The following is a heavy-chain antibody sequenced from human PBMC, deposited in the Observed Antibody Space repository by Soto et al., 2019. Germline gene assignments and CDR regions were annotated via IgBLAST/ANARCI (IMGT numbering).Heavy chain of an antibody. V-gene: IGHV3-30-3*01. CDR1: GFTFSSYA. J-gene: IGHJ6*04. Sequence: GGSLRLSCPASGFTFSSYAMHWVRQAPGKGLGWVAVISYDGSNKYYADSVKGRFTISRDNSKNPLYLQMTRLRGEDTAVYYCAREDIVLVTAAMELYYYGMDVWGKGPTVTVSS. D-gene: IGHD2-2*01. CDR3: AREDIVLVTAAMELYYYGMDV. CDR2: ISYDGSNK.